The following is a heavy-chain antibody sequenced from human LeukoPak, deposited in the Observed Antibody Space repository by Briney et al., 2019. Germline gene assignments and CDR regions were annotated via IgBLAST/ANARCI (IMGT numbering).Heavy chain of an antibody. V-gene: IGHV3-7*01. CDR1: GFTFSSRW. Sequence: GGSLRLSCAASGFTFSSRWLHWVRQAPGKGLEWVANINPDGSAKCYGDSVKGRFTLSRDNAENTLYLQMNSLRADDTAVYYCSNKRDFWGQGTLVTVSS. CDR3: SNKRDF. CDR2: INPDGSAK. J-gene: IGHJ4*02. D-gene: IGHD5-24*01.